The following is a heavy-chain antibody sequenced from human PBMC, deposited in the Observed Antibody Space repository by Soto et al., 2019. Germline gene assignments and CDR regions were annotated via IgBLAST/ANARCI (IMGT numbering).Heavy chain of an antibody. D-gene: IGHD2-2*01. CDR2: FSWNSGSI. J-gene: IGHJ4*02. Sequence: EVQLVESGGGLVQPGRSLRLSCAASGFTFDDYAMHWVRQAPGKGLEWVSGFSWNSGSIGYADSVKGRFTISRDNSKNSLYLQMNSLRAEDTALYYCAKVGCSSTSCYALDYWVQGTLVTVSS. V-gene: IGHV3-9*01. CDR3: AKVGCSSTSCYALDY. CDR1: GFTFDDYA.